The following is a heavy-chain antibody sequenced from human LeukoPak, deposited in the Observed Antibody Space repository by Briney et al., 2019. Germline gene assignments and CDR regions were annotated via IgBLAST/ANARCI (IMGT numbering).Heavy chain of an antibody. J-gene: IGHJ5*02. CDR1: GASISSSSRADYFF. D-gene: IGHD3-16*01. CDR2: IDYSGHT. Sequence: SETLSLNCTVSGASISSSSRADYFFWGWIRQAPGKGLEWIGSIDYSGHTYYNPSLKTRATISVDTPKNQFSLSLRSVTAADTAVYYCARPLYNSWDRFDPWGQGTLITVS. CDR3: ARPLYNSWDRFDP. V-gene: IGHV4-39*01.